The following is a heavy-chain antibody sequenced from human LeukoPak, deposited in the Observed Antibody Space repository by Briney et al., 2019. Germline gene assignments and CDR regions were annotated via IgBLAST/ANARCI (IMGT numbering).Heavy chain of an antibody. CDR3: ARQGYCSGGSCYDWFDP. V-gene: IGHV4-61*02. Sequence: SQTLSLTCTVPGDSISSGGYYWSWIRQPAGKGLEWIGRLYPSGSTNYNPSLKSRVAMSVDTSKSQFSLKLSSVTAADTAVYYCARQGYCSGGSCYDWFDPWGQGTLVTVSS. CDR2: LYPSGST. CDR1: GDSISSGGYY. D-gene: IGHD2-15*01. J-gene: IGHJ5*02.